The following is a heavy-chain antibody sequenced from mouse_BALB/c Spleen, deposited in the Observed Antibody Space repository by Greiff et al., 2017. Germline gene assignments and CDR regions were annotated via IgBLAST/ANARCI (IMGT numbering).Heavy chain of an antibody. CDR3: AREGPHWYFDV. CDR1: GFTFTDYY. V-gene: IGHV7-3*02. CDR2: IRNKANGYTT. J-gene: IGHJ1*01. Sequence: EVHLVESGGGLVQPGGSLRLSCATSGFTFTDYYMSWVRQPPGKALEWLGFIRNKANGYTTEYSASVKGRFTISRDNSQSILYLQMNTLRAEDSATYYCAREGPHWYFDVWGAGTTVTVSS.